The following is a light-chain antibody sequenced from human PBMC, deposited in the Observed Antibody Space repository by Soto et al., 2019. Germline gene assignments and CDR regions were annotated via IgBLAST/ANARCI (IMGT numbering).Light chain of an antibody. V-gene: IGKV1-33*01. J-gene: IGKJ5*01. Sequence: VRYRVTITCQASQDISNYLNWYQQKLGKAPKLLIYDASNLETGVPSRFSGSGSGTDFTFTISSLQPEDIATYYCQQYSHLITFGPGTRLEIK. CDR3: QQYSHLIT. CDR2: DAS. CDR1: QDISNY.